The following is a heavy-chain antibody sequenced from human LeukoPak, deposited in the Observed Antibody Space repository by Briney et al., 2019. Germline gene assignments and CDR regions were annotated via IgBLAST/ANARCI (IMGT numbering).Heavy chain of an antibody. V-gene: IGHV3-33*01. D-gene: IGHD6-19*01. CDR3: ARGKVAVAGTHLKHYYYGMDV. J-gene: IGHJ6*02. CDR2: IWYDGSNK. CDR1: GFTFSSYG. Sequence: PGGSLRLSCAASGFTFSSYGMHWVRQAPGKGLEWVAVIWYDGSNKYYADSVKGRFTISRDNSKNMLYLQMNSLRAEDTAVYYCARGKVAVAGTHLKHYYYGMDVWGQGTTVTVSS.